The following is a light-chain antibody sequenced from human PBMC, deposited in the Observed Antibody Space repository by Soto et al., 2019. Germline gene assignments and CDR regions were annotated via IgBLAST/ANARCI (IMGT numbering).Light chain of an antibody. J-gene: IGKJ2*01. Sequence: EIVLTQSPDTLSLSPGETATISCRASQTVNGNCLAWYQQRPGQAPRLLIYAPSIKPGGIPVKFSGSGSGTDFTFTINRLEPEDFAEYYFQQYGRSPYTLAHGTKLEI. V-gene: IGKV3-20*01. CDR2: APS. CDR1: QTVNGNC. CDR3: QQYGRSPYT.